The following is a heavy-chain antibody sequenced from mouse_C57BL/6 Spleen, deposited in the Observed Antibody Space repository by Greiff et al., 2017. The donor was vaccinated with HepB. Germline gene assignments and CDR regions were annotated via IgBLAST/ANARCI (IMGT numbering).Heavy chain of an antibody. D-gene: IGHD1-1*01. CDR1: GYTFTSYG. J-gene: IGHJ4*01. CDR2: IYPRSGNT. CDR3: ARRDYGSSYAMDY. V-gene: IGHV1-81*01. Sequence: QVQLQQSGAELARPGASVKLSCKASGYTFTSYGISWVKQRPGQGLEWIGEIYPRSGNTYYNEKFKGKATLTADKSSSTAYMELRSLTSEDSAVYVCARRDYGSSYAMDYWGQGTSVTVSS.